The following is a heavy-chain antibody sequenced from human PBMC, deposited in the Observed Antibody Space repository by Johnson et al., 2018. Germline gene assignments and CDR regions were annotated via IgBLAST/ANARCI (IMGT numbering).Heavy chain of an antibody. J-gene: IGHJ3*02. CDR1: GGSISGGGYY. D-gene: IGHD6-19*01. CDR2: IYTSGTT. CDR3: ARERWLGAFDI. V-gene: IGHV4-61*02. Sequence: QVQLQESGPGLVKPSQTLSLTCTVSGGSISGGGYYWSWIRQPAGKGLEWIGRIYTSGTTDYNPSLNGRVNISIDTSRNQFSLKFYSVTAADPAVFFCARERWLGAFDIWGLGTLVTVSS.